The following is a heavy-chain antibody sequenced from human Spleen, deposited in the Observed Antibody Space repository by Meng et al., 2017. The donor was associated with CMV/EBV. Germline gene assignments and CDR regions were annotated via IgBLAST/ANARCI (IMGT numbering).Heavy chain of an antibody. D-gene: IGHD2-2*01. CDR1: FTFSAYS. V-gene: IGHV3-23*01. Sequence: FTFSAYSMNWVRQAPGKGLEWVSGISVSGDTTYYADSVKGRFTISRDNSKNTLYLQMNSLRAEDTALYYCAKVNIVVVPAAKGPWFDPWGQGTLVTVSS. CDR2: ISVSGDTT. CDR3: AKVNIVVVPAAKGPWFDP. J-gene: IGHJ5*02.